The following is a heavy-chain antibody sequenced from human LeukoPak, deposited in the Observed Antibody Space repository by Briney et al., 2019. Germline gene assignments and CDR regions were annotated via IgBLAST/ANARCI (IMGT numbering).Heavy chain of an antibody. CDR1: GFTFGDYA. CDR3: AKGPYDRTKFDP. CDR2: IRSKAYGGTT. Sequence: GGSLTLSCTASGFTFGDYAMSWFRQAPGKGLEWVGFIRSKAYGGTTEYAASVKGRFTISRDDSKSIAYLQMNSLKTEDTAVYYCAKGPYDRTKFDPWGQGTLVTVSS. D-gene: IGHD3-22*01. V-gene: IGHV3-49*03. J-gene: IGHJ5*02.